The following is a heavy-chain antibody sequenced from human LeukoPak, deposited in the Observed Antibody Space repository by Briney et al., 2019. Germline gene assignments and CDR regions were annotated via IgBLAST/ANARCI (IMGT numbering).Heavy chain of an antibody. J-gene: IGHJ4*02. Sequence: GGSLRLSCAASGFTFSSYSMNWVRQAPGKGLEWVSSISSSSSYIYYADSVKGRFTISRDNAKNSLYLQMNSLRAEDTDVYDCARDPGRSGYYYGSYYFDYWGQGTLVTVSS. CDR1: GFTFSSYS. CDR2: ISSSSSYI. CDR3: ARDPGRSGYYYGSYYFDY. V-gene: IGHV3-21*01. D-gene: IGHD3-22*01.